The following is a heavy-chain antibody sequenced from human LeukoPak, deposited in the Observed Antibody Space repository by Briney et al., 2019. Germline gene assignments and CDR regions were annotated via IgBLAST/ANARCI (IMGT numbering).Heavy chain of an antibody. D-gene: IGHD3-9*01. Sequence: SQTLSLTCAISGDSVSGNRATWNRLRQSPSRGLEWLGRIYYRSKWYSDYAVSVKGRITINPDTSKNQFSLLLNSVTPEDTAVYFCGRAEHDWGSDYWGQGTLVTVSS. V-gene: IGHV6-1*01. CDR2: IYYRSKWYS. CDR3: GRAEHDWGSDY. J-gene: IGHJ4*02. CDR1: GDSVSGNRAT.